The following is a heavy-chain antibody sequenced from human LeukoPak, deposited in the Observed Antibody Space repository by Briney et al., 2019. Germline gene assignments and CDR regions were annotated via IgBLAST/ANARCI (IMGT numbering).Heavy chain of an antibody. J-gene: IGHJ4*02. CDR1: GYTFTSYY. Sequence: GASVKFSCKASGYTFTSYYMHWVRQAPGQGLEWMGIINPSGGSTSYAQKLQDRVTMTRDTSTSTVYMELSSLRSEGTAVYYCARDHGGGGLRGFDYWGQGTLVTVSS. V-gene: IGHV1-46*01. CDR3: ARDHGGGGLRGFDY. D-gene: IGHD2-21*01. CDR2: INPSGGST.